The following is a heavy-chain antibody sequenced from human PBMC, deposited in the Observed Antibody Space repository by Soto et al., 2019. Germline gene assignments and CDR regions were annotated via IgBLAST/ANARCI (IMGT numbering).Heavy chain of an antibody. D-gene: IGHD3-22*01. CDR3: AKARRVQYYYDSSGYPEYFQH. CDR2: ISGSGGST. Sequence: PXGSLILSCSASGVTLSSYAMSWVRQAPGKGLDWVSAISGSGGSTYYADSVKGQFTISRENSKNTLYLQMNSLRAEDTAVYYSAKARRVQYYYDSSGYPEYFQHWGQGTLVTVSS. J-gene: IGHJ1*01. CDR1: GVTLSSYA. V-gene: IGHV3-23*01.